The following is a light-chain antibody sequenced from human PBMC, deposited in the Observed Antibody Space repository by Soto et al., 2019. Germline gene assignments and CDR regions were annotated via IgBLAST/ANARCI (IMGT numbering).Light chain of an antibody. CDR3: QQYASSPPYT. V-gene: IGKV3-20*01. CDR1: QSVSNKY. Sequence: EVVLTQSPGTLSLSPGERATLSCRASQSVSNKYLAWYQQKPGQAPRLLIFGSSDRATAIPDRFSGSGSGTDFTLTISRLEPEDFAVYYCQQYASSPPYTFGQGTKLEIK. J-gene: IGKJ2*01. CDR2: GSS.